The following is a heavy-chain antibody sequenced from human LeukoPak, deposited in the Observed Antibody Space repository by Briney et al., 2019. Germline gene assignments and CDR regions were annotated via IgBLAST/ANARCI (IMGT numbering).Heavy chain of an antibody. J-gene: IGHJ4*02. D-gene: IGHD6-19*01. CDR3: AKSVAGTMRLYYFDY. CDR1: GGTFSSYA. Sequence: SVKVSCKASGGTFSSYAISWVRQAPGQGLEWMGGIIPIFGTANYAQKFQGRVTITADESTSTAYMELSSLRSEDTAVYYCAKSVAGTMRLYYFDYWGQGTLVTVSS. CDR2: IIPIFGTA. V-gene: IGHV1-69*13.